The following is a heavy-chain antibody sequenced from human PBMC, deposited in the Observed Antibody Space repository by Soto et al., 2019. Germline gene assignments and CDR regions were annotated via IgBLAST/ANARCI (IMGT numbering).Heavy chain of an antibody. CDR2: IYYSGST. D-gene: IGHD3-10*01. CDR1: GGSISSGGYY. V-gene: IGHV4-31*03. CDR3: AREVRGVIILFDY. Sequence: QVQLQESGPGLVKPSQTLSLTYTVSGGSISSGGYYWSWIRQHPGKGLEWIGYIYYSGSTYYNPSLKSRVTISVDTSKNQFSLKLSSVTAADTAVYYCAREVRGVIILFDYWGQGTLVTVSS. J-gene: IGHJ4*02.